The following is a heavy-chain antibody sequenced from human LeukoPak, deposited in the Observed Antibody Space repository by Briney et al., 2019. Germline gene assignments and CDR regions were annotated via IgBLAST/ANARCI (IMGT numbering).Heavy chain of an antibody. CDR2: IRSSGSS. CDR1: GGSVSSYY. Sequence: SETLSLTCTVSGGSVSSYYWSWIRQPPGKGLEWIGYIRSSGSSNYNPSLKSRVTISMDTSKNQFSLRLNSVTAADTAVYYCARDGTVATNWFDPWGQGTLATVSS. CDR3: ARDGTVATNWFDP. D-gene: IGHD5-12*01. J-gene: IGHJ5*02. V-gene: IGHV4-59*02.